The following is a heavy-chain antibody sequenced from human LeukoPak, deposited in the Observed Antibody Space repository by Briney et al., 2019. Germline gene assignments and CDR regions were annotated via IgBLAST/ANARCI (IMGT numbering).Heavy chain of an antibody. Sequence: GASVKVSCKASGGTFSSYAISWVRQAPGQGLEWMGGIIPIFGTANYAQKFQGRVTITADESTSTAYMELSSLRSEDTAVYYCARSRYYDFWSGVGGSFDYWGQGTLVTVSS. CDR3: ARSRYYDFWSGVGGSFDY. J-gene: IGHJ4*02. D-gene: IGHD3-3*01. V-gene: IGHV1-69*13. CDR1: GGTFSSYA. CDR2: IIPIFGTA.